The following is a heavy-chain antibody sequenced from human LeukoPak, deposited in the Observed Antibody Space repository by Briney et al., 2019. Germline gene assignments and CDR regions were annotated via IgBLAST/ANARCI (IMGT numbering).Heavy chain of an antibody. CDR2: IIYDGRHT. CDR3: AKDGLSYDGSTHAYYFQS. CDR1: GFTFRMYA. Sequence: GGSLRLSCAASGFTFRMYAMSWVRQAPGKGLESVASIIYDGRHTYYAASVKGRFTISRDNSQNTLYLQMNSLRAEDTALYYCAKDGLSYDGSTHAYYFQSLGQGTLVTVSS. V-gene: IGHV3-23*01. J-gene: IGHJ4*02. D-gene: IGHD3-22*01.